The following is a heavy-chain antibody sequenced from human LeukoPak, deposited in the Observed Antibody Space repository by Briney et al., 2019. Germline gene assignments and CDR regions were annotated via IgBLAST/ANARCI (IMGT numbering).Heavy chain of an antibody. Sequence: ASVKVSCKASGYTFTSYHMHWVRQAPGQGLEWMGIINPSGGSTSYAQKFQGRVTMTRDTSTSTVYMELSSLRSEDTAVYYCARDSAAAAATEGLDYWGQGTLVTVSS. D-gene: IGHD6-13*01. CDR3: ARDSAAAAATEGLDY. V-gene: IGHV1-46*01. CDR2: INPSGGST. CDR1: GYTFTSYH. J-gene: IGHJ4*02.